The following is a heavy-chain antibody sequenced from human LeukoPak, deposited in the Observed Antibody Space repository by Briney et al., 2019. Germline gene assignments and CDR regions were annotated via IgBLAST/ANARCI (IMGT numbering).Heavy chain of an antibody. CDR3: ARASIVQATNFGYYYMDV. Sequence: SETLSLTCTVSGGSISSGGYYWSWIRQPPGKGLEWIGYIYHSGSTYYNPSLKSRVTISVDTSKNHFSLKLSSVTAADTAVYYCARASIVQATNFGYYYMDVWGKGTTVTVSS. D-gene: IGHD2-2*01. CDR2: IYHSGST. CDR1: GGSISSGGYY. J-gene: IGHJ6*03. V-gene: IGHV4-30-2*01.